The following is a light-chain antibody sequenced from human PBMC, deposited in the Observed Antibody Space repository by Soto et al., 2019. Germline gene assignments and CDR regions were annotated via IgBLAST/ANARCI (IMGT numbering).Light chain of an antibody. CDR1: HTIMTY. V-gene: IGKV1-39*01. CDR3: QQSYNSPQT. Sequence: DIQMTQSPSSLSASVGDEVTITCRASHTIMTYLTWYQLKPGKPPRLLIYAASSLQSGVPSRFSGSGSGTDFTLTINSLQPEDFATYSCQQSYNSPQTVGQGTKVDSK. J-gene: IGKJ1*01. CDR2: AAS.